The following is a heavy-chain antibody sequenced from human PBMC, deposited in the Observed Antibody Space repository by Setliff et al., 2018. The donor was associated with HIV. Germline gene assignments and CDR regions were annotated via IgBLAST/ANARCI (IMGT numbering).Heavy chain of an antibody. Sequence: GASVKVSCKASGGTFSSYGVNWVRQAPGQGLEWMGGIFPFFDSANYAQKFQGRVTITADVSTSTIYMELSSLTSEDTAVYYCARGADGDYRYYMDVWGRGTTVTVSS. V-gene: IGHV1-69*13. CDR3: ARGADGDYRYYMDV. CDR1: GGTFSSYG. J-gene: IGHJ6*03. D-gene: IGHD4-17*01. CDR2: IFPFFDSA.